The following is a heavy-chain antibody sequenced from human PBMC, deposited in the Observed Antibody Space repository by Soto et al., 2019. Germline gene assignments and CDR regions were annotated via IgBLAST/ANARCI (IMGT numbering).Heavy chain of an antibody. Sequence: SETLSLTCTVSGGSISSSSYYWGWIRQPPGKGLEWIGSIYYSGSTYYNPSLKSRVTISVDTSKNQFSLKLSSVTAADTAVYYCATEREYYDILTGYSSFDYWGQGTLVTVYS. V-gene: IGHV4-39*01. CDR3: ATEREYYDILTGYSSFDY. D-gene: IGHD3-9*01. CDR1: GGSISSSSYY. CDR2: IYYSGST. J-gene: IGHJ4*02.